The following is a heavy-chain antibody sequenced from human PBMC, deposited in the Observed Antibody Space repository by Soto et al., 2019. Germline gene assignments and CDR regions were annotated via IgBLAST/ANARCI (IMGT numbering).Heavy chain of an antibody. CDR3: AKAGGGGSGWGDAFDL. Sequence: PGGSLRLSCAASGFTFNNFAMSWVRQAPGKGLEWVSTISGSGGATYYADSVKGRFTVSRDNSKNTLYLQMNSLRAEDTAVYYCAKAGGGGSGWGDAFDLWGQGTLVTVSS. D-gene: IGHD6-25*01. CDR2: ISGSGGAT. CDR1: GFTFNNFA. V-gene: IGHV3-23*01. J-gene: IGHJ3*01.